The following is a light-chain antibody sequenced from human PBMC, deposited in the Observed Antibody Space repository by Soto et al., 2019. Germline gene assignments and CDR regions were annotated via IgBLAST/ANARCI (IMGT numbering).Light chain of an antibody. CDR3: QQSDSLPYT. CDR2: AAS. CDR1: QSISSY. Sequence: DIQMTQSPSSLSVSVGDRVTITCRASQSISSYLNWYQQTPGKAPKIVIYAASTLQSGVPSRFSGSGSGTDFTLTISNLQPEDFVTYYCQQSDSLPYTFGQGTKLEIK. J-gene: IGKJ2*01. V-gene: IGKV1-39*01.